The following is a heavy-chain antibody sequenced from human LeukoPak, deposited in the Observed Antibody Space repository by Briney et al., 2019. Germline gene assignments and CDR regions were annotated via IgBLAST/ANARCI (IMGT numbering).Heavy chain of an antibody. D-gene: IGHD1-26*01. J-gene: IGHJ5*02. CDR3: ARDPHRAVGATYRWFDP. CDR1: GYTFTSYD. V-gene: IGHV1-69*13. CDR2: INTIFGTA. Sequence: SVKVSCKASGYTFTSYDINWVRQATGQGLEWMGGINTIFGTAKYAQKFQGRVTITADESTSTAYMELSSLRSEDTAVYYCARDPHRAVGATYRWFDPWGQGTLVTVSS.